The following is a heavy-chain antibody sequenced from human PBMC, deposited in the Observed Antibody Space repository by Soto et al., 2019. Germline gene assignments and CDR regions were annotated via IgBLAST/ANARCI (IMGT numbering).Heavy chain of an antibody. D-gene: IGHD6-19*01. CDR1: GGTFSSYA. Sequence: ASVKVSCKASGGTFSSYAISWVRQAPGQGLEWMGGIIPIFGTANYAQKFQGRATITADESTSTAYMELSSLRSEDTAVYYCALYSSGWSGDYWGQGTLVTVSS. J-gene: IGHJ4*02. CDR3: ALYSSGWSGDY. V-gene: IGHV1-69*13. CDR2: IIPIFGTA.